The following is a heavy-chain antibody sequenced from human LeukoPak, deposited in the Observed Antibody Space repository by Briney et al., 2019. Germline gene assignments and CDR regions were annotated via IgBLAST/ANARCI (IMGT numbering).Heavy chain of an antibody. D-gene: IGHD5-12*01. CDR1: GYTFTGYY. J-gene: IGHJ4*02. CDR2: INPDSGGA. CDR3: ARAPGSGYAFDS. V-gene: IGHV1-2*02. Sequence: ASVKVSCKASGYTFTGYYIHWVRQAPGQGLEWTGWINPDSGGAKFAQKFQGRVTMTRDTSINTAYMELSRLASDDTAVYYCARAPGSGYAFDSWGQGTQVTVSS.